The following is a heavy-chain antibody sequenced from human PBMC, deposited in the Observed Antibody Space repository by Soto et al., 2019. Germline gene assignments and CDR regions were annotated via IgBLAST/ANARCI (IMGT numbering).Heavy chain of an antibody. J-gene: IGHJ6*02. CDR3: ARESITIFGVVPPYYGMDV. CDR2: INPSGGST. Sequence: ASVKVSCKASGYTFTSYYMHWVRQAPGQGLERMGIINPSGGSTSYAQKFQGRVTMTRDTSTSTVYMELSSLRSEDTAVYYCARESITIFGVVPPYYGMDVWGQGTTVTVSS. V-gene: IGHV1-46*01. CDR1: GYTFTSYY. D-gene: IGHD3-3*01.